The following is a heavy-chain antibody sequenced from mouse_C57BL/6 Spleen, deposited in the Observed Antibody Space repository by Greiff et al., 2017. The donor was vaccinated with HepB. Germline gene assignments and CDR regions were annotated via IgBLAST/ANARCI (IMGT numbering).Heavy chain of an antibody. D-gene: IGHD2-2*01. CDR1: GFNIKDDY. CDR2: IYPENGDT. Sequence: VQLQQSGAELVRPGASVKLSCTASGFNIKDDYMHWVKQRPEQGLEWIGWIYPENGDTEYASKFQGKATITADTSSNPAYLQLSSLTSEDTAVYSVHTWNVYDSAIWLWGAGGSVSVS. V-gene: IGHV14-4*01. CDR3: HTWNVYDSAIWL. J-gene: IGHJ1*01.